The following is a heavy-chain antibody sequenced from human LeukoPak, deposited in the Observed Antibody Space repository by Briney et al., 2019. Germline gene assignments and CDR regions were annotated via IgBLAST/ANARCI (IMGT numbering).Heavy chain of an antibody. D-gene: IGHD3-3*01. Sequence: KPSETLSLTCAVYGGSFSGYYWSWIRQPPGKGLEWIGEINHSGSTNYNPSLKSRVTISVDTSKNQFSLKLSSVTAADTAVYYCARVPPYDFWSGYFDYWGQGTLVTVSS. J-gene: IGHJ4*02. CDR2: INHSGST. V-gene: IGHV4-34*01. CDR3: ARVPPYDFWSGYFDY. CDR1: GGSFSGYY.